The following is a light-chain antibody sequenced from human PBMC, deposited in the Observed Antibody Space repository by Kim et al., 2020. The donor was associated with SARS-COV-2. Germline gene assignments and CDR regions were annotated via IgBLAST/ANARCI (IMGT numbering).Light chain of an antibody. Sequence: QSVLTQPPSASGTPGQRVTISCSGSSSNIGSNTVNWYQQLPGTAPKLLLHTNNDRPSGVPDRFSGSKSGTSASLAISGLQSEDEADYSCAAWDDSLNTYVFGTGTKSPS. V-gene: IGLV1-44*01. J-gene: IGLJ1*01. CDR1: SSNIGSNT. CDR2: TNN. CDR3: AAWDDSLNTYV.